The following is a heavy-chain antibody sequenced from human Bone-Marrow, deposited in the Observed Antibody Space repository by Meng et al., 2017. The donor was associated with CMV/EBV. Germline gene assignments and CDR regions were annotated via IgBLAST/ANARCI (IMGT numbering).Heavy chain of an antibody. V-gene: IGHV3-21*01. Sequence: GESLKISCAASGFTFSSYAMHWVRQAPGKGLEWVSSISSSSSYIYYADSVKGRFTISRDNAKNSLYLQMNSLRAEDTAVYYCAREPLSWYENDYWGQRTLVTVSS. J-gene: IGHJ4*02. CDR2: ISSSSSYI. D-gene: IGHD6-13*01. CDR1: GFTFSSYA. CDR3: AREPLSWYENDY.